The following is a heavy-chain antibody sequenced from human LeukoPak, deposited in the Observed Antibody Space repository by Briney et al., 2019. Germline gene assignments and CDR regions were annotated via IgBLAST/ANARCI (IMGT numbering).Heavy chain of an antibody. CDR1: GFTFSSYA. CDR3: ARDLSPTSWSLTRDAFDI. J-gene: IGHJ3*02. Sequence: GGSLRLSCAASGFTFSSYAMSWVRQAPGKGLEWVSTISGSGCFTYYADSVKGRFTISRDNAKNTVFLQMSSLRAEDTAVYYCARDLSPTSWSLTRDAFDIWGQGTMVTVSS. V-gene: IGHV3-23*01. CDR2: ISGSGCFT. D-gene: IGHD2-2*01.